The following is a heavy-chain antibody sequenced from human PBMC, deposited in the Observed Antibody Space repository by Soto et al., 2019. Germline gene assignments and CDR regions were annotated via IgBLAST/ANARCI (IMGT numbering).Heavy chain of an antibody. CDR2: FDPEDGET. Sequence: ASVKVSCKVSGYTLTELSMHWVRQAPGKGLEWMGGFDPEDGETIYAQKFQGRVTMTEDTSTDTAYMELSSLRSEDTAVYYCATNKGSSGYGRYWYFDLWGRGTLVTVSS. CDR3: ATNKGSSGYGRYWYFDL. J-gene: IGHJ2*01. V-gene: IGHV1-24*01. D-gene: IGHD3-22*01. CDR1: GYTLTELS.